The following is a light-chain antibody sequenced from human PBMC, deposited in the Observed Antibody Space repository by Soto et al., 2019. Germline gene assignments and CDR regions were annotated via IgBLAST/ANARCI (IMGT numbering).Light chain of an antibody. Sequence: DIQMTQSPSSVSASVGDRVTITCRASQGVTDWLAWYQKKAGKDPNLLIYAASSLQSGVPSRFSGSGPETDFNLTISSLQPGDFATYYCQQCYSFPLTFGGGTKVDIK. CDR1: QGVTDW. J-gene: IGKJ4*02. V-gene: IGKV1-12*01. CDR3: QQCYSFPLT. CDR2: AAS.